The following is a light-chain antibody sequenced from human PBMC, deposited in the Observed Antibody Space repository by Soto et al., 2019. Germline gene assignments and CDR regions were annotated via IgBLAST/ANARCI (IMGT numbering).Light chain of an antibody. CDR2: DVT. V-gene: IGLV2-14*01. J-gene: IGLJ1*01. CDR3: CSYTSSTSYV. Sequence: QSVLTHPASVSGSRGQSITISCTGPSSDVGGYNFASWYQQHPGKAPKLMIHDVTTRPSGVSNRFSGSKSGTTASLTISGLQAEDEADYYCCSYTSSTSYVFGTGTKVTVL. CDR1: SSDVGGYNF.